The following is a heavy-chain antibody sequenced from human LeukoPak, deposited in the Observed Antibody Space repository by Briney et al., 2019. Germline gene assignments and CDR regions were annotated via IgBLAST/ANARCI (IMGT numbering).Heavy chain of an antibody. J-gene: IGHJ4*02. V-gene: IGHV3-21*01. CDR3: ARDGGIAVAAPYYFDY. CDR2: ISSSSSYI. Sequence: GGSLGLSCAASGFTFSSYSMNWVRQAPGKGLEWVSSISSSSSYIYYADSVKGRFTISRDNAKNSLYLQMNSLRAEDTAVYYCARDGGIAVAAPYYFDYWGQGTLVTVSS. D-gene: IGHD6-19*01. CDR1: GFTFSSYS.